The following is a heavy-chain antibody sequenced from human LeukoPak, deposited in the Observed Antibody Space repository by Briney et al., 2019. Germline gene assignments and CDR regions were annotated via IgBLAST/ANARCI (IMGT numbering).Heavy chain of an antibody. CDR3: ARNSANTAMGPSTSCGRDV. V-gene: IGHV3-33*01. Sequence: GGSLRLSCAASGFTFSSYGMHWVRQAPGKGLEWVAVIWYDGSNKYYADSVKGRFTISRDNSKNTLYLQMNSLRAEDTAVYYCARNSANTAMGPSTSCGRDVWGQGTPVTVS. D-gene: IGHD5-18*01. J-gene: IGHJ6*02. CDR2: IWYDGSNK. CDR1: GFTFSSYG.